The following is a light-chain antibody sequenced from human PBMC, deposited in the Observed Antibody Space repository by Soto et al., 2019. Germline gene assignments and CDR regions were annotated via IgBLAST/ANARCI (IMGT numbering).Light chain of an antibody. Sequence: EIVLTQSPGTLSLSPGERATLSCRASQIILTNLAWYQQKLGQAPRVLIYGASTRATGIPARFTGSGSGTEFILTITSLQSEDSAVYYCQEYNTWPWTFGQGTKVDIK. CDR2: GAS. CDR3: QEYNTWPWT. V-gene: IGKV3-15*01. J-gene: IGKJ1*01. CDR1: QIILTN.